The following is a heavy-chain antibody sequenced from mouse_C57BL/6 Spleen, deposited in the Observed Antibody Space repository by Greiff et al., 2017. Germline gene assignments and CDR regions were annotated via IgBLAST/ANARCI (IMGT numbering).Heavy chain of an antibody. V-gene: IGHV14-3*01. CDR3: ARSYYGSSYWYFDV. J-gene: IGHJ1*03. Sequence: VQLQQSVAELVRPGASVKLSCTASGFNIKNTYMHWVKQRPEQGLEWIGRIDPANGTTKYAPKFPGKATITADTSSNTAYLQLRSLTSKDTAINYCARSYYGSSYWYFDVWGTGTTVTVSS. CDR1: GFNIKNTY. D-gene: IGHD1-1*01. CDR2: IDPANGTT.